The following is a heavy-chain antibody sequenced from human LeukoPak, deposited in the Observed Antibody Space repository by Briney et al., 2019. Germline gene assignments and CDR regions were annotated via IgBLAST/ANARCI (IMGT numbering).Heavy chain of an antibody. J-gene: IGHJ5*02. CDR1: GGSFSGYY. V-gene: IGHV4-34*01. D-gene: IGHD3-10*01. CDR2: INHSGST. CDR3: ARGSYYGSGNYRKEYNWFDP. Sequence: SETLSLTCAVYGGSFSGYYWSWIRQPPGKGLEWIGEINHSGSTNYNPFLKSRVTISVDTSKNQFSLKLRSVTAADTAVYYCARGSYYGSGNYRKEYNWFDPWGQGTLVTVSS.